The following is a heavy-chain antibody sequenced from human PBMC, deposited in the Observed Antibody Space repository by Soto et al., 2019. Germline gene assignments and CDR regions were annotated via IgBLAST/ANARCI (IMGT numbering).Heavy chain of an antibody. CDR2: ISAIGAA. CDR3: VKGNWAYSYNNWFDP. J-gene: IGHJ5*02. D-gene: IGHD5-18*01. CDR1: GFTLSSHD. V-gene: IGHV3-13*01. Sequence: GGSLRLSCAASGFTLSSHDMHWVRQTSEEGLEWVSVISAIGAASYAGSVEGRFTISRDNAKNSLYLQMSSLRVEDTAVYYCVKGNWAYSYNNWFDPWGQGTLVTVSS.